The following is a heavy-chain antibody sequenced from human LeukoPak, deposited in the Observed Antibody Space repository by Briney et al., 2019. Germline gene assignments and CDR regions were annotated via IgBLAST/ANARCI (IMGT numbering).Heavy chain of an antibody. J-gene: IGHJ6*02. Sequence: GASVKVSCKASGGTFSSYAISWVRQAPGQGLEWMGGIIPIFGTANYAQKFQGRVTITADESTSTAYMELSSLRAEDTAVYYCARSDSSSWYGYYYYGMDVWGQGTTVTVSS. CDR2: IIPIFGTA. CDR3: ARSDSSSWYGYYYYGMDV. CDR1: GGTFSSYA. D-gene: IGHD6-13*01. V-gene: IGHV1-69*13.